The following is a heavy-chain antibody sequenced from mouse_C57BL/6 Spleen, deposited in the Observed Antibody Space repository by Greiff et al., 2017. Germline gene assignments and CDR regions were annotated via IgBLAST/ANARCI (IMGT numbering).Heavy chain of an antibody. J-gene: IGHJ2*01. CDR3: ARSGNRDYDVGFDY. CDR1: GYSFTGYW. CDR2: ILPGSGST. D-gene: IGHD2-4*01. V-gene: IGHV1-9*01. Sequence: QVQLQQSGAELMKPGASVKLSCKATGYSFTGYWIEWVKQRPGHGLEWIGEILPGSGSTNDNEKFKGKATFTADTSSNTAYMRLSSLPTEDSAIYYCARSGNRDYDVGFDYWGQGTTLTVSS.